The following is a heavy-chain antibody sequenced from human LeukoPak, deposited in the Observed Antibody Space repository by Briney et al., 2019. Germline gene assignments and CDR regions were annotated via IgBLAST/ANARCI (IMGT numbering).Heavy chain of an antibody. J-gene: IGHJ4*02. CDR2: IKVDGSAK. CDR3: TRDRLDC. CDR1: GFTFSNYW. Sequence: GGPLRLSCAASGFTFSNYWMSWVRQAPGKGLEWVANIKVDGSAKYYVDSVKGRFTISRDNAKNSLFLQMNSLRAEDTAVYYCTRDRLDCWGQGTLVTVSS. V-gene: IGHV3-7*01.